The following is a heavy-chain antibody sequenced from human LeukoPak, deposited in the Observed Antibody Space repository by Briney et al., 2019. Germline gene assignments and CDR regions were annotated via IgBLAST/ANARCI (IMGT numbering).Heavy chain of an antibody. V-gene: IGHV1-46*01. J-gene: IGHJ6*02. CDR1: GYTFTSYF. Sequence: GASVKVSCTASGYTFTSYFMHWVRQAPGQGLEWMGIINPSGGSTSYAQKFQGRVTITADESTSTAYMELSSLRSEDTAVYYCARDAPRYCSSTSCPPYYYYGMDVWGQGTTVTVSS. CDR3: ARDAPRYCSSTSCPPYYYYGMDV. CDR2: INPSGGST. D-gene: IGHD2-2*01.